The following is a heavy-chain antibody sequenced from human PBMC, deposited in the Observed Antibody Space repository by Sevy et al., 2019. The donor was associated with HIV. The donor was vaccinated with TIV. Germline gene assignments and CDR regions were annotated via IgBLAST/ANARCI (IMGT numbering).Heavy chain of an antibody. V-gene: IGHV4-59*08. CDR1: GGSITSLY. CDR3: AGENAWGRGYS. CDR2: IYYNGHI. J-gene: IGHJ4*02. D-gene: IGHD1-26*01. Sequence: SETLSLTCTVSGGSITSLYWNWIRQPPGKGLEWIANIYYNGHINYNPSPKSRVTLSLDTSKNQFSLRLSSVTAADTAMYYCAGENAWGRGYSWGEGTRVTVSS.